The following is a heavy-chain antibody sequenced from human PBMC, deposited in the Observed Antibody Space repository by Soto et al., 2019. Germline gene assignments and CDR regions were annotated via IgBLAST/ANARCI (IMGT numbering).Heavy chain of an antibody. J-gene: IGHJ5*02. CDR3: AADTQYFDSSGNYRYYFDP. V-gene: IGHV1-58*01. D-gene: IGHD3-22*01. Sequence: GASVKISCKASVFTFTRSAVQWVRQARGQRLEGIGWIVVGSGNTNYAQKFQERVTITRDMSTSTAYMELSSLRSEDTAVYYCAADTQYFDSSGNYRYYFDPWGQGTLVTVSS. CDR2: IVVGSGNT. CDR1: VFTFTRSA.